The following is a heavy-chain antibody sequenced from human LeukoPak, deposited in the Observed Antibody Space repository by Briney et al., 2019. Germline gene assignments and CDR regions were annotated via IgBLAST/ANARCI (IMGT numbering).Heavy chain of an antibody. V-gene: IGHV3-21*01. CDR1: GFTFSYYT. Sequence: GGSLRLSCAASGFTFSYYTMIWVRQAPGRGLEWVSFISSSSTYIYYADSVKGRFTISRDNSKNMLYLQMNSLRAEDTAVYYCAKPYYYGSRSYMDYWGQGTLVTVSS. CDR2: ISSSSTYI. D-gene: IGHD3-10*01. CDR3: AKPYYYGSRSYMDY. J-gene: IGHJ4*02.